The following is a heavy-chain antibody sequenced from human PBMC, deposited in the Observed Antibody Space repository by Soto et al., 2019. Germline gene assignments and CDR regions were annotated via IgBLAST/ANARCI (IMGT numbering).Heavy chain of an antibody. Sequence: QVQLVQSGAEVKKPGASVKVSCKASGYTFTSYDINWVRQATGQGLEWMGWMNPNSGNTGYAQKFQGRVTMTRNTSISTAYMELSSLRSEDTAVYYCARGSRYDFWSGYPHVYYYYYMDVWGKGTTVTVSS. V-gene: IGHV1-8*01. CDR1: GYTFTSYD. J-gene: IGHJ6*03. D-gene: IGHD3-3*01. CDR3: ARGSRYDFWSGYPHVYYYYYMDV. CDR2: MNPNSGNT.